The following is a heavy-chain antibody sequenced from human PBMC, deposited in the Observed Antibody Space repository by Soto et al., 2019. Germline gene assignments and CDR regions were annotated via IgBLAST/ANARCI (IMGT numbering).Heavy chain of an antibody. J-gene: IGHJ4*02. Sequence: QVQLVESGGGVVQPGRSLRLSCAASGFTFSSYAMHWVRQAPGKGLEWVAVISYDGSNKYYADSVKGRFTISRDNYKNTLYLQMNSLRAEDTAVYYCARRCLGGGSCARDYWGQGTLVTVSS. CDR2: ISYDGSNK. D-gene: IGHD2-15*01. V-gene: IGHV3-30-3*01. CDR1: GFTFSSYA. CDR3: ARRCLGGGSCARDY.